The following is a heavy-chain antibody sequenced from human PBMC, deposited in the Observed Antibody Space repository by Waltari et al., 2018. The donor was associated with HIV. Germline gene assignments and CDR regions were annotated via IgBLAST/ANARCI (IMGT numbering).Heavy chain of an antibody. Sequence: QVQLQQWGAGLLKPSENLSLTCAVYGGSFSGYCWSWMRQPPGKGLEWIGESNHSASTNYNPSLKVRFTISVDTSKNQFSLELSSVTAADTAVYYCARLSWGHPSLEYYFDYWGQGTLVTVSS. CDR1: GGSFSGYC. CDR2: SNHSAST. J-gene: IGHJ4*02. V-gene: IGHV4-34*01. D-gene: IGHD1-26*01. CDR3: ARLSWGHPSLEYYFDY.